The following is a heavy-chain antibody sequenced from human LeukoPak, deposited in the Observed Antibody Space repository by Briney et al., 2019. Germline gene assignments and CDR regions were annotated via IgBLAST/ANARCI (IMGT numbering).Heavy chain of an antibody. CDR1: GGTFSSYA. D-gene: IGHD3-10*01. CDR2: IIPILGIA. CDR3: ARRKGSGKYFDY. V-gene: IGHV1-69*04. Sequence: SVKVSCKASGGTFSSYAISWVRQAPGQGLEWMGRIIPILGIANYAQKFQGRVTITADKSTSTAYMELNSLRAEDTAVYYCARRKGSGKYFDYWGQGTLVTVSS. J-gene: IGHJ4*02.